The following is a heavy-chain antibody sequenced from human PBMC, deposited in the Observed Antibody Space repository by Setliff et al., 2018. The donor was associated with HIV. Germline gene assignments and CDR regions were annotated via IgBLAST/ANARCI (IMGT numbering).Heavy chain of an antibody. CDR2: CNHSGAS. J-gene: IGHJ4*02. Sequence: SETLSLTCAVYGGSFSGHYWTWVRQSPGRDLEWIGECNHSGASNYNPSLRSRLIISVDTSKYQVSLNLNSVTAADTAVYYCARRGAVASPPPLWGQGTLVTVSS. D-gene: IGHD6-19*01. V-gene: IGHV4-34*01. CDR1: GGSFSGHY. CDR3: ARRGAVASPPPL.